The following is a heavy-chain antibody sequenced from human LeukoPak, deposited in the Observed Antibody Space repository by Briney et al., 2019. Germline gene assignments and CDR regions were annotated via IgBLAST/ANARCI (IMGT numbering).Heavy chain of an antibody. D-gene: IGHD3-10*01. CDR1: GYTFTNYD. V-gene: IGHV1-18*01. Sequence: ASVKVSCKASGYTFTNYDITWVRQAPGQGLEWMGWISVYNGNTNYAQKLQGRVTMTTDTSTSTAYMELRSLRSNATAVYYCARITMGYFDYWGQGTLVTVSS. CDR2: ISVYNGNT. CDR3: ARITMGYFDY. J-gene: IGHJ4*02.